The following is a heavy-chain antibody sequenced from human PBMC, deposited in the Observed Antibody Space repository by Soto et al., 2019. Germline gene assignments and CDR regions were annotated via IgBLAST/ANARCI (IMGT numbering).Heavy chain of an antibody. J-gene: IGHJ4*02. Sequence: QVQLVESGGGLVKPGGSLRLSCAASGFTFSDYYMSWIRQAPGKGLEWVSYISSSSSYTNYADSVKGRFTISGDNAKNSLYLQMNSLRAEDTAVYYCARDSSELLWFGELLGWGQGTLVTVSS. CDR2: ISSSSSYT. D-gene: IGHD3-10*01. CDR3: ARDSSELLWFGELLG. V-gene: IGHV3-11*06. CDR1: GFTFSDYY.